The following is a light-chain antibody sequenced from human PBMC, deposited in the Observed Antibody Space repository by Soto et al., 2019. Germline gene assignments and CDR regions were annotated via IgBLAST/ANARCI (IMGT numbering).Light chain of an antibody. CDR3: HQRQSWPRT. Sequence: ESVLTQSPGGLSSFPGEGVTLSWRASHYINTTLAWYQHRPGQAPSLLIYQASIRAAGIPARFSASGTGTDFTLTISDVEPEDFAVYYCHQRQSWPRTFGQGTKVDIK. J-gene: IGKJ1*01. V-gene: IGKV3-11*01. CDR1: HYINTT. CDR2: QAS.